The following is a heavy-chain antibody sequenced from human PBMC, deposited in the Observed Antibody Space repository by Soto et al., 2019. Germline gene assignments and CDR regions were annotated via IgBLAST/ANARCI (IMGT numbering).Heavy chain of an antibody. CDR2: IHDSGGT. D-gene: IGHD3-3*01. V-gene: IGHV4-59*13. Sequence: SETLSLTCTVSGGSMSNYYWSWIRQPPGKGLEWIGYIHDSGGTKYSPSLKSRVTISLDTSKNHFSLNLTSVTAADTAVYFCARGSRSGYYAYWGQGTLVTVSS. CDR1: GGSMSNYY. J-gene: IGHJ4*02. CDR3: ARGSRSGYYAY.